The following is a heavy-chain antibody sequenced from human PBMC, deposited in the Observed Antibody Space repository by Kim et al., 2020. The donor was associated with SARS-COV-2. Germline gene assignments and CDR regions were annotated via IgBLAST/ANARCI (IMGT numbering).Heavy chain of an antibody. V-gene: IGHV3-7*01. CDR1: GFSFSNYW. CDR2: IRQDGSAR. D-gene: IGHD2-21*01. CDR3: ARDSLDCGGDCSFSDY. J-gene: IGHJ4*01. Sequence: WGSLRLSCAASGFSFSNYWMSWVRQAPGKGLEWVANIRQDGSARYYVGSLKGRVTISRDNAKNSLSLQMNSLGAEDTGVYYCARDSLDCGGDCSFSDYWG.